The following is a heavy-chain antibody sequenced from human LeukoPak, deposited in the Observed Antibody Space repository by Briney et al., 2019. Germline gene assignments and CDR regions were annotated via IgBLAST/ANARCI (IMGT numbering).Heavy chain of an antibody. V-gene: IGHV4-34*01. CDR1: GGSFSGYY. J-gene: IGHJ4*02. CDR2: INHSGST. Sequence: SETLSLTCAVYGGSFSGYYWSWIRQPPGKGLEWIGEINHSGSTNYNPSLKSRVTISVDTSKNQFSLKLRSVTAADTAVYYCARGKSRGSRIDYWGQGTLVTVSS. D-gene: IGHD1-26*01. CDR3: ARGKSRGSRIDY.